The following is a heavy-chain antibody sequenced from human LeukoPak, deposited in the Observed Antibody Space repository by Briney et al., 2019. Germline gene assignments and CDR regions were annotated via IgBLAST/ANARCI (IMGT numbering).Heavy chain of an antibody. CDR1: GSSISNYY. V-gene: IGHV4-4*07. CDR2: IYTSGST. J-gene: IGHJ4*02. CDR3: ARQTFGALYFDS. D-gene: IGHD3-10*01. Sequence: SETLSLTCTVSGSSISNYYWSWIRQPAGKGLEWIGRIYTSGSTSYNPSLKSRVTMSVDTSKNQFSLKLSSVTAADTAVYYCARQTFGALYFDSWGQGTLVIVSS.